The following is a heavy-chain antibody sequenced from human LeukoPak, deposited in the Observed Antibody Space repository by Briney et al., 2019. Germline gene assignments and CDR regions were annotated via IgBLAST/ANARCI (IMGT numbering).Heavy chain of an antibody. D-gene: IGHD6-13*01. V-gene: IGHV3-23*01. CDR2: ISASAGRT. Sequence: PGGSLRLSCAASGFTFIRYAMSWVRQAPGKGLEWVSIISASAGRTYYADSVKGRFTISRDNSKNTLYLQMNSLRAEDTAVYYCARVKWGSSWPLFDYWGQGTLVTVSS. J-gene: IGHJ4*02. CDR3: ARVKWGSSWPLFDY. CDR1: GFTFIRYA.